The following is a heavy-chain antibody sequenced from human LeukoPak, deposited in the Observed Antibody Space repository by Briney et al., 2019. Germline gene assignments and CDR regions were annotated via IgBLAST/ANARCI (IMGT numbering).Heavy chain of an antibody. Sequence: SETLSLTCAVYGGSFSGYYWSWIRQPPGRGLEWIGEINHSGSTNYNPSLKSRVTISVDTSKNQFSLSLSSVTAADTAVYYCARRGEEMTTVGFDPWGQGTLVTVSS. CDR3: ARRGEEMTTVGFDP. V-gene: IGHV4-34*01. CDR2: INHSGST. D-gene: IGHD5-24*01. CDR1: GGSFSGYY. J-gene: IGHJ5*02.